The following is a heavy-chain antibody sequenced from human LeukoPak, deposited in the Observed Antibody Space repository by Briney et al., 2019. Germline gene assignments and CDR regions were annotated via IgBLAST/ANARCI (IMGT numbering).Heavy chain of an antibody. CDR1: GFTFSNYW. CDR2: IKQDGSEK. J-gene: IGHJ4*02. V-gene: IGHV3-7*01. Sequence: GGSLRLSCAASGFTFSNYWMSWVRQAPGKGLEWVANIKQDGSEKYYVDSVKGRFTISRDNAKNSLYLQMNSLRAEDTAVYYCASGASYSSSKTEFDYWGQGTLVTVSS. D-gene: IGHD6-6*01. CDR3: ASGASYSSSKTEFDY.